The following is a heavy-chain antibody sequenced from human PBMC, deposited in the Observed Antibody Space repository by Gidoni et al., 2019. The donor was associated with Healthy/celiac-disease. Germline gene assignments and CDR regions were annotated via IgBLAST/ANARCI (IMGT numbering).Heavy chain of an antibody. CDR1: GFTFSSYS. CDR3: ARDQLGIAAAGTDY. J-gene: IGHJ4*02. Sequence: AASGFTFSSYSMNWVRQAPGKGLGWVSSISSSSSYIYYADSVKGRFTISRDNAKNSLYLQMNSLRAEDTAVYYCARDQLGIAAAGTDYWGQGTLVTVSS. V-gene: IGHV3-21*01. CDR2: ISSSSSYI. D-gene: IGHD6-13*01.